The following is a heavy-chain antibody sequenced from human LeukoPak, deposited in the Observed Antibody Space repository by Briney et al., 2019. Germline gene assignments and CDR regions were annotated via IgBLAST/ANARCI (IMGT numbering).Heavy chain of an antibody. CDR3: TRQARDSYGYVLDY. V-gene: IGHV1-2*02. D-gene: IGHD5-18*01. CDR1: GYTFTGYY. J-gene: IGHJ4*02. CDR2: INPNSGGT. Sequence: GASVKVSCKASGYTFTGYYMHWVRQAPGQGLEWMGWINPNSGGTNYAQKFQGRVTMTRDTSISTAYMELSRLRSDDTAVYYCTRQARDSYGYVLDYWAREPWSPSPQ.